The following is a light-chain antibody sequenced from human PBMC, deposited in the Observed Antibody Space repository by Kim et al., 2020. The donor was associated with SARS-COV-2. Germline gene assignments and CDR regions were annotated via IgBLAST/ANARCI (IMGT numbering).Light chain of an antibody. J-gene: IGLJ2*01. Sequence: LTQDPAVSVALGQTVRITCQGDSLRSYYASWYQQKPGQAPVLVIYGKNNRPSGIPDRFSGSSSGNTASLTITGAQAEDEADYYCNSRDSSGNHVVFGGGTQLTVL. CDR3: NSRDSSGNHVV. V-gene: IGLV3-19*01. CDR1: SLRSYY. CDR2: GKN.